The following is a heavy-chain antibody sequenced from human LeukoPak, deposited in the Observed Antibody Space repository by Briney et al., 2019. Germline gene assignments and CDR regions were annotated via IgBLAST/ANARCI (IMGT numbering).Heavy chain of an antibody. Sequence: ASVKVSCKASGYTFTSYYMHWVRQAPGQGLEWMGIINPSGGSTSYAQKFQGRVTVTRDTSTSTVYMELSSLRSEDTAVYYCARENGSGSYYGVGYFDYWGQGTLVTVSS. CDR1: GYTFTSYY. D-gene: IGHD3-10*01. CDR2: INPSGGST. J-gene: IGHJ4*02. CDR3: ARENGSGSYYGVGYFDY. V-gene: IGHV1-46*01.